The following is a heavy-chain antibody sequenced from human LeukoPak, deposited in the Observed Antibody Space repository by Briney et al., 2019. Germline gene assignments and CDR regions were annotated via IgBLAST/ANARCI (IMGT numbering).Heavy chain of an antibody. V-gene: IGHV3-7*01. J-gene: IGHJ4*02. CDR2: IKQDGSDK. CDR1: GFTFKNYW. Sequence: PGGSLRLSCVASGFTFKNYWISWVRQAPGKGLEWVASIKQDGSDKYYVDSMKGRFTISRDNAKNSVYLQMNSLRAEDTAVYYCARGYGSPDFWGQGTLVTVSS. D-gene: IGHD3-3*01. CDR3: ARGYGSPDF.